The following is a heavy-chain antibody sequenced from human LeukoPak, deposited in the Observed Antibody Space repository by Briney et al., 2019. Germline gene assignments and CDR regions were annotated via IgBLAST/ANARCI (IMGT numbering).Heavy chain of an antibody. D-gene: IGHD3-22*01. Sequence: ASVKVSCKASGYTFTGYYMHWVRQAPGQGPEWMGWINPNSGGTNYAQKFQGRVTMTRDTSISTAYMELSRLRSDDTAVYYCARLGGDYYDSSGYYGDYWGQGTLVTVSS. J-gene: IGHJ4*02. V-gene: IGHV1-2*02. CDR1: GYTFTGYY. CDR2: INPNSGGT. CDR3: ARLGGDYYDSSGYYGDY.